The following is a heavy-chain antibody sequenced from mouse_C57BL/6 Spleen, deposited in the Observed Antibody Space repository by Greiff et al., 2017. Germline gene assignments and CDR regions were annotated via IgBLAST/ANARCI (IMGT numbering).Heavy chain of an antibody. CDR3: ARIYYGGMDV. CDR2: FFPGTGTT. V-gene: IGHV1-66*01. J-gene: IGHJ4*01. D-gene: IGHD2-1*01. Sequence: QVQLQQSGPELVQPGASVKISCQASAYSFTSYYIHWLKQRPGQGLAWLGWFFPGTGTTKYHEKFKGKATLTADTASRTAYMQLSSLTSEDSAVYYCARIYYGGMDVRGKGTSVTVSS. CDR1: AYSFTSYY.